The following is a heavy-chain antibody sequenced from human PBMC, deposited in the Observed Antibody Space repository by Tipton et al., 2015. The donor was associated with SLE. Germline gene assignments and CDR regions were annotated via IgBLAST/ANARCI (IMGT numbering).Heavy chain of an antibody. J-gene: IGHJ4*02. CDR3: ARGGYSGYDPSGSGSFDY. V-gene: IGHV4-4*08. Sequence: TLSLTCTVSGGPISSYYWSWIRQPPGKGLEWIGYIYTSGSTNYNPSLKSRVTISVDTSKNQFSLKLSSVTAADTAVYYCARGGYSGYDPSGSGSFDYWGQGTLVTVSS. CDR2: IYTSGST. CDR1: GGPISSYY. D-gene: IGHD5-12*01.